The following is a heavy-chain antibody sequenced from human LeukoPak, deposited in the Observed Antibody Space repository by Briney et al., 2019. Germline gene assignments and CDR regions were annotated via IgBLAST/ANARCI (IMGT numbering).Heavy chain of an antibody. CDR1: GYTFTSYY. J-gene: IGHJ5*02. CDR2: INPSGGST. D-gene: IGHD4-11*01. V-gene: IGHV1-46*03. Sequence: ASVKVSCKASGYTFTSYYMHWVRQAPGPGLEWMGIINPSGGSTSYAQKFQGRVTMTRDASTSTVYMELSSLRSEDTAVYYCARETTVTNWFDPWGQGTLVTVSS. CDR3: ARETTVTNWFDP.